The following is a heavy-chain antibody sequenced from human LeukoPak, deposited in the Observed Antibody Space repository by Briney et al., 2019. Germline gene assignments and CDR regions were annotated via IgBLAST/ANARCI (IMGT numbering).Heavy chain of an antibody. CDR3: ARHHPCSSTSCSHFDY. J-gene: IGHJ4*02. CDR1: GYTFTGYY. V-gene: IGHV1-2*02. D-gene: IGHD2-2*01. CDR2: INPKTGGR. Sequence: GASVKVSCKASGYTFTGYYIHWVRLAPAQGLEWMGWINPKTGGRNYAQKFQGRVTMTRDTSISTAYMELSSLRSEDTAVYYCARHHPCSSTSCSHFDYWGQGTLVTVSS.